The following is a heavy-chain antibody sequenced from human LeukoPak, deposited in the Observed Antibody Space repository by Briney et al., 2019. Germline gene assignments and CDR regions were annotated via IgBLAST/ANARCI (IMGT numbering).Heavy chain of an antibody. CDR3: AKFRGVGSGSYYNKEYYFDY. CDR1: GFTFSSYA. V-gene: IGHV3-23*01. Sequence: GGSLRPSCAASGFTFSSYAMRWVRPAPGKGLEWVSAISGSGGSTYYADSVKGRFTISRDNSKNTLYLQMNSLRAEDTAGYYCAKFRGVGSGSYYNKEYYFDYWGQGALVTVSS. D-gene: IGHD3-10*01. J-gene: IGHJ4*02. CDR2: ISGSGGST.